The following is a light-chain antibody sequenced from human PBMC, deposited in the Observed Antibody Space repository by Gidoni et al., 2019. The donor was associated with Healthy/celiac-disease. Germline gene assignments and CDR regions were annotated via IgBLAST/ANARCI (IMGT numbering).Light chain of an antibody. CDR3: QQYGSSRDT. J-gene: IGKJ5*01. V-gene: IGKV3-20*01. CDR1: QSVSSSY. CDR2: GTS. Sequence: EIVLTQSPGTLSLSPGERATLSCRASQSVSSSYLAWYQQKPGQAPRLLIYGTSSRATGIPDRFSGSGSGTDFTLTISRLEPEDVAVYYCQQYGSSRDTFGQXTRLEIK.